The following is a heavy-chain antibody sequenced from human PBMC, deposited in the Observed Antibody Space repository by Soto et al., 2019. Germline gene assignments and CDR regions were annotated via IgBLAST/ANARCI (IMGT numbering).Heavy chain of an antibody. CDR1: GGTFSSYT. Sequence: QVQLVQSGAEVKKPGSSVKVSCKASGGTFSSYTISWVRQAPGQGLEWMGRIIPILGIANYAQKCQGRVTITADKSTSTAYMELSSLRSEDTAVYYCARMGNWGYGMDVWGQGTTVTVSS. D-gene: IGHD7-27*01. CDR2: IIPILGIA. V-gene: IGHV1-69*02. CDR3: ARMGNWGYGMDV. J-gene: IGHJ6*02.